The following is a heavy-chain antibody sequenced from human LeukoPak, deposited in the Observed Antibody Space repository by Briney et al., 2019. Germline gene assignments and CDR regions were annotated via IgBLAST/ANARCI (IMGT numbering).Heavy chain of an antibody. CDR1: GGSISSYY. CDR3: ARDQTYSGSGIYTYFDY. J-gene: IGHJ4*02. V-gene: IGHV4-4*07. D-gene: IGHD3-10*01. Sequence: NPSEILSLTCTVSGGSISSYYWSWIRQPAGKGLEYLGRIHSSGSTNYNPSLTSRVTISRDTSKNHYSLKLSSVTATDTAVYYCARDQTYSGSGIYTYFDYWGQGILVTVSS. CDR2: IHSSGST.